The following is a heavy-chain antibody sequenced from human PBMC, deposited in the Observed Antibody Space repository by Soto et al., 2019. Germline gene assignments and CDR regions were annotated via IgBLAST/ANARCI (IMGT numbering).Heavy chain of an antibody. CDR2: IDPSDSYT. V-gene: IGHV5-10-1*01. Sequence: GESLKIPCKGSGYSFTSYWISWVRQMPGKGLEWMGRIDPSDSYTNYSPSLQGHVTISADKSISTAYLQCSSLKASDTAMYYCARQGYYYYDSSGYYKNYYYYGMDVWGQGTTVTVSS. D-gene: IGHD3-22*01. J-gene: IGHJ6*02. CDR3: ARQGYYYYDSSGYYKNYYYYGMDV. CDR1: GYSFTSYW.